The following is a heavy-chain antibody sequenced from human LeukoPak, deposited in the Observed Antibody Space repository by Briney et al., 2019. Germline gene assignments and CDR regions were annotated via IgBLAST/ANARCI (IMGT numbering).Heavy chain of an antibody. D-gene: IGHD1-26*01. CDR1: GFTFSSYS. Sequence: GGSLRLSCAASGFTFSSYSMNWVRQAPGKGLEWVSSISSSSSYIYYADSVKGRFTISRDNAKNSLYLQMNSLRADNTAVYYCARDKIVGPTTLDYWGQGTLVTVSS. V-gene: IGHV3-21*01. J-gene: IGHJ4*02. CDR3: ARDKIVGPTTLDY. CDR2: ISSSSSYI.